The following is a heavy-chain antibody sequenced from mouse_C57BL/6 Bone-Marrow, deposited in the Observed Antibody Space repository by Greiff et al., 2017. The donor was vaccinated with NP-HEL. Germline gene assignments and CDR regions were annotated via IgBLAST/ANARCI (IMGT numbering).Heavy chain of an antibody. Sequence: EVQRVESGEGLVKPGGSLKLSCAASGFTFSSYAMSWVRQTPEKRLEWVAYISSGGDYIYYADTVEGRFTISRDNARNTLYLQMSSLKSEDTAMYYCTRVGSYYFDYWGQGTTLTVSS. CDR2: ISSGGDYI. V-gene: IGHV5-9-1*02. CDR1: GFTFSSYA. J-gene: IGHJ2*01. D-gene: IGHD1-1*01. CDR3: TRVGSYYFDY.